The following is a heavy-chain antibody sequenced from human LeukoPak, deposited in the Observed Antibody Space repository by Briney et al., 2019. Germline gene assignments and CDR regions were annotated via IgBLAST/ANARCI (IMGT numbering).Heavy chain of an antibody. D-gene: IGHD1-26*01. CDR3: ARFLGATDNPSDY. J-gene: IGHJ4*02. Sequence: GASVKVSCKASGYTFTGYYMHWVRQAPGQGLEWMGWINPNSGGTNYAQKFQGRVTMTRDTSISTAYMELSRLRSDDTAVYYCARFLGATDNPSDYWGQGTLVTVSS. CDR2: INPNSGGT. CDR1: GYTFTGYY. V-gene: IGHV1-2*02.